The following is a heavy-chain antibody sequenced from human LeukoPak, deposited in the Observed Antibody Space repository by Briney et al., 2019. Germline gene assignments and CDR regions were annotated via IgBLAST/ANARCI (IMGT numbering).Heavy chain of an antibody. V-gene: IGHV4-59*01. J-gene: IGHJ6*02. CDR2: SFYSGIT. CDR3: ARAPSSSVLLYGMDV. D-gene: IGHD5/OR15-5a*01. CDR1: GGSLRSYY. Sequence: PSKTLSLTCTVSGGSLRSYYWSWVRQPPGKGLEWIGYSFYSGITKYNPSLESRVSISVDLSTNQFSLRLSSVTPADTAVYYCARAPSSSVLLYGMDVWGQGTTVTVSS.